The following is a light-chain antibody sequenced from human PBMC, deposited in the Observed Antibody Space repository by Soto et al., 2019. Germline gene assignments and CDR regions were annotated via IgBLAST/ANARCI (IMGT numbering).Light chain of an antibody. Sequence: QSVLTQPASVSGSPGHSIAISCTGTSSDVGGYNYVSWYQQHPGKTPNLMIYDVSNRPSGVSNRFSGSKSGNTASLTISGLQAEDEADYYCSSYTSSSTWVFGGGTKLTVL. J-gene: IGLJ3*02. CDR2: DVS. CDR1: SSDVGGYNY. CDR3: SSYTSSSTWV. V-gene: IGLV2-14*01.